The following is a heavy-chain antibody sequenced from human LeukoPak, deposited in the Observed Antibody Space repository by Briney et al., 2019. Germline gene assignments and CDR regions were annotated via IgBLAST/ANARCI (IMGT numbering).Heavy chain of an antibody. D-gene: IGHD1-1*01. CDR2: IIPILGIA. CDR1: GGTFSSYA. J-gene: IGHJ4*02. Sequence: SVKVSCKASGGTFSSYAISWVRQAPGQGLEWMGRIIPILGIANYAQKFQGRVTITADKSTSTAYMELSSLRSEDTAVYYCARGVEGWNGDYWGQGTLVTVSS. V-gene: IGHV1-69*04. CDR3: ARGVEGWNGDY.